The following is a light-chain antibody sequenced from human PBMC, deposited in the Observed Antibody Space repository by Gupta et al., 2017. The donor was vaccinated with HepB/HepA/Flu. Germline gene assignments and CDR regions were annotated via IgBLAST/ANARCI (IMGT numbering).Light chain of an antibody. Sequence: SSALTQDPAVSAALGPTVRLPCHGDSLRSYYGGWYQQKPGQAPVLVIYGKNNRPSGIPDRFSGSSLGNTASLTITGAQAEDEADYYCNSRDSSGNHYVFGTGTKVTVL. CDR1: SLRSYY. V-gene: IGLV3-19*01. CDR3: NSRDSSGNHYV. J-gene: IGLJ1*01. CDR2: GKN.